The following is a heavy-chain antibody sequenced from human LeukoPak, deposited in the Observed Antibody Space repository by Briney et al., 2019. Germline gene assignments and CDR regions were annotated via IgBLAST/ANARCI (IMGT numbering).Heavy chain of an antibody. V-gene: IGHV4-34*01. CDR2: VYHSGNT. Sequence: SETLSLTCAVYGGSFIGYYWTWIRQPPGKGLEWIGEVYHSGNTNYSPSLKGRITISVGTSKNQFSLRLRSATAADTAVYYCARVRKGYCSSTTCYDRFYYYYIDVSDKGTSVTVSS. J-gene: IGHJ6*03. CDR1: GGSFIGYY. CDR3: ARVRKGYCSSTTCYDRFYYYYIDV. D-gene: IGHD2-2*01.